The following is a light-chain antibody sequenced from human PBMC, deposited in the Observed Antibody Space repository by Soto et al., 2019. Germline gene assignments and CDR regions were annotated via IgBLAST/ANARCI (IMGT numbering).Light chain of an antibody. CDR1: SSDVGGYNY. V-gene: IGLV2-14*01. J-gene: IGLJ1*01. CDR3: CSYTSSSTRV. Sequence: SALTQPASVSGSPGQSITISCTGTSSDVGGYNYVSWYQQHPGKAPKLMIYDVSNRPSGVSNRFSGSKSGNTASLTISELQAEDEADYYCCSYTSSSTRVFGTGTKVTVL. CDR2: DVS.